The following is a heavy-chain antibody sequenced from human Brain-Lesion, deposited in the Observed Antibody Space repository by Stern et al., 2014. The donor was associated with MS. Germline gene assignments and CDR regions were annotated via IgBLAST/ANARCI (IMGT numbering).Heavy chain of an antibody. CDR1: GSYSSNSY. D-gene: IGHD3-22*01. Sequence: QVQLVESGPGLVKPSETLSLTCTVSGSYSSNSYWTWIRQPPGKGLEWIGYISYTGSTNYNPSLMHRVTMSVDTSKSQLSLKLSSVTAADTAVYYCLAGRDGYPFDYWGQGALVTVSS. CDR3: LAGRDGYPFDY. CDR2: ISYTGST. V-gene: IGHV4-59*01. J-gene: IGHJ4*02.